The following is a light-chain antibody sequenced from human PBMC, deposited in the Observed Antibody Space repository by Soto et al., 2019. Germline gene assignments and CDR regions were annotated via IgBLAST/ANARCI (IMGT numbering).Light chain of an antibody. CDR1: NSDVGGNNY. V-gene: IGLV2-14*01. CDR2: EVS. CDR3: SSYTSSSTYV. J-gene: IGLJ1*01. Sequence: QSALTQPASVSGSPGQSITISCTGTNSDVGGNNYVSWYQHHPGKAPKLMIYEVSNRPSGVSNRFSGSKSGNTASLTISGLQAEDESDYYCSSYTSSSTYVFGTGTKVTVL.